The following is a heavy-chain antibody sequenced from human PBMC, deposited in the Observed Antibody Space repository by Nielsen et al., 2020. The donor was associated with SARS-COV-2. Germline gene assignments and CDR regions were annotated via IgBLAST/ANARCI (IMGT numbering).Heavy chain of an antibody. CDR2: IDHNGTA. D-gene: IGHD3-9*01. V-gene: IGHV4-34*01. Sequence: SETLSLTCAAYGGSFSGYCWSWIRQLPGKGLEWMAEIDHNGTATLNPSLKGRVTVSVNPTKNQFSLKMTSRTAADTAVYFCARAPDVDVLTGDYPDGFDVWGQGTGVTVSS. CDR3: ARAPDVDVLTGDYPDGFDV. CDR1: GGSFSGYC. J-gene: IGHJ3*01.